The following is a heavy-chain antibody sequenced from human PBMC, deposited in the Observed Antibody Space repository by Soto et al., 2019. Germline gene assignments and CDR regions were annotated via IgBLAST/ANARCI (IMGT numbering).Heavy chain of an antibody. CDR3: ARETPGHLWSGYQRRYNWFDP. V-gene: IGHV4-59*01. Sequence: SETLSLTCTVSGGSISSYYWSWIRQPPGKGLEWIGYIYYSGSTNYNPSLKSRVTISVDTSKNQFSLKLSSVTAADTAVYYCARETPGHLWSGYQRRYNWFDPWGQGTLVTVSS. CDR1: GGSISSYY. CDR2: IYYSGST. D-gene: IGHD3-3*02. J-gene: IGHJ5*02.